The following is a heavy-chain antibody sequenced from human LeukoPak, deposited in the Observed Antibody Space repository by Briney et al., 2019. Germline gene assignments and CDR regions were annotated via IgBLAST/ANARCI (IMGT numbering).Heavy chain of an antibody. J-gene: IGHJ4*02. CDR2: ISGSSITT. CDR3: AKGAASGWYGEY. D-gene: IGHD6-19*01. CDR1: GFTFSTYA. V-gene: IGHV3-23*01. Sequence: GGSLRLSCAASGFTFSTYAMSWVRQAPGKGLEWVSSISGSSITTHYVDSVKGRFAISRDNSKNTLYLQMNSLRAEDTAEYYCAKGAASGWYGEYWGQGTLVTVSS.